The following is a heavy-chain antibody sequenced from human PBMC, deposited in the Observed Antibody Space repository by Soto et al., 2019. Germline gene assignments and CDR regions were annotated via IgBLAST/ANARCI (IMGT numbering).Heavy chain of an antibody. J-gene: IGHJ6*02. CDR1: GGSISSGDYY. D-gene: IGHD2-21*02. V-gene: IGHV4-30-4*01. CDR3: ARDSKNGGNSDPLYYYYGMDV. CDR2: IYYSGST. Sequence: SGTLSLTCTVSGGSISSGDYYWSWIRQPPGKGLEWIGYIYYSGSTYYSPSLKSRVTISVDTSKNQFSLKLSSVTAADTAVYYCARDSKNGGNSDPLYYYYGMDVWGQGTTVTVSS.